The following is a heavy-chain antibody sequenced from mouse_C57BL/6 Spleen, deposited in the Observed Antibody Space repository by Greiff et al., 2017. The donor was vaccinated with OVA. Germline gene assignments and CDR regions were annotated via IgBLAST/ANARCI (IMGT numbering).Heavy chain of an antibody. CDR1: GYSITSGYY. Sequence: VQLQQSGPGLVKPSQSLSLTCSVTGYSITSGYYWNWIRQFPGNKLEWMGYISYDGSNNYNPSLKNRISITRDTSKNQCFLKLNSVTTEDTATYYCARGGNFAGTRWYFDVWGTGTTVTVSS. V-gene: IGHV3-6*01. CDR3: ARGGNFAGTRWYFDV. CDR2: ISYDGSN. D-gene: IGHD4-1*01. J-gene: IGHJ1*03.